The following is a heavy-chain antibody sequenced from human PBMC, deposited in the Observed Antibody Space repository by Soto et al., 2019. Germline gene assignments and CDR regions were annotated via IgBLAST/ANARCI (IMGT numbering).Heavy chain of an antibody. D-gene: IGHD3-10*01. CDR1: GYTVSSYG. V-gene: IGHV1-18*01. J-gene: IGHJ6*01. Sequence: ASVKVSCKASGYTVSSYGINWLRQAPGQGLEWLGWISPYDGNTKYAQILQGRVSMTTDTSTKTAYMEVRSLRSDGKAVYYCARGVYCDGSGSRNYNYSGRSVWGQGTTVTVSS. CDR3: ARGVYCDGSGSRNYNYSGRSV. CDR2: ISPYDGNT.